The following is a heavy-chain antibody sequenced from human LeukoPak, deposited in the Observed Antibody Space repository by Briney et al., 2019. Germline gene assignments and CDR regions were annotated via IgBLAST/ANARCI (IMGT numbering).Heavy chain of an antibody. CDR1: GFTFNTYT. J-gene: IGHJ5*02. CDR3: VRVVGVVLAATRIDP. V-gene: IGHV3-48*01. D-gene: IGHD2-15*01. Sequence: PGGSLRLSCAASGFTFNTYTMTWVRQAPGKGLEWVSSISSSSTTLYYADSVKGRFTISRDNAKNSLYLQMNSLRGEDTALYYCVRVVGVVLAATRIDPWGQGTLVTVSS. CDR2: ISSSSTTL.